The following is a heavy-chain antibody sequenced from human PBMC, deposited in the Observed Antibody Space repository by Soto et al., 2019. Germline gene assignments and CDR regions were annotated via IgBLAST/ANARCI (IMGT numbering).Heavy chain of an antibody. CDR1: GFSFSAYG. Sequence: QVELVESGGGVVQPGRSLRLSCEASGFSFSAYGMHWVRQAPGKGLERVAAISHDGIDRYYADSVKGRFTISRDNSKNTVYLKMNSLRSEDAAIYYCPKGTAVPYQGFDSWGQGTLVTVSS. CDR3: PKGTAVPYQGFDS. D-gene: IGHD6-19*01. CDR2: ISHDGIDR. V-gene: IGHV3-30*18. J-gene: IGHJ5*01.